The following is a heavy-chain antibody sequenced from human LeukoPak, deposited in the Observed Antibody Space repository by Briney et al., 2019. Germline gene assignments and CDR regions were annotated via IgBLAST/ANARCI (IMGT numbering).Heavy chain of an antibody. CDR1: GGSISSYY. D-gene: IGHD6-13*01. CDR2: IYYSGST. Sequence: SETLSLTCTVSGGSISSYYWSWIRQPPGKGLEWIGYIYYSGSTNYNPSLKSRVTISVDTSKNQFSLKLSSVTAADTAVYYCARPQLPRIAAAGNEAFDIWGQGTMVTVSS. V-gene: IGHV4-59*08. J-gene: IGHJ3*02. CDR3: ARPQLPRIAAAGNEAFDI.